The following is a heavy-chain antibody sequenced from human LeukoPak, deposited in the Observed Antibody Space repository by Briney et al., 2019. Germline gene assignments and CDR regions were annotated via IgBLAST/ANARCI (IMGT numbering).Heavy chain of an antibody. J-gene: IGHJ4*02. V-gene: IGHV3-7*01. D-gene: IGHD3-9*01. CDR1: GFTLSSSW. CDR3: ASSTYFDWLLVHY. CDR2: TKEDVTAK. Sequence: GGSLRLSCAASGFTLSSSWMACVRQAPGKGLGWVGNTKEDVTAKNYVVSVRGRFTFSRDNAKNSLYLQMNSLRAEDTSVYYCASSTYFDWLLVHYWGQGTLVTVSS.